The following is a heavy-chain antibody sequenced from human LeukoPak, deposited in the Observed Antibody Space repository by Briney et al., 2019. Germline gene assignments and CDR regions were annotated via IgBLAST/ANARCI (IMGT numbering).Heavy chain of an antibody. CDR1: GYSFTTYW. CDR2: VYAGDSDT. J-gene: IGHJ5*02. CDR3: ARKSWIVPFDP. V-gene: IGHV5-51*01. D-gene: IGHD2-21*01. Sequence: GESLKISCKGSGYSFTTYWIGWVRQMPGKGLEWMGIVYAGDSDTRYSPSFQGQVTISADKSISTAYLQWSSLKASDTAMYYCARKSWIVPFDPWGQGTLVTVSS.